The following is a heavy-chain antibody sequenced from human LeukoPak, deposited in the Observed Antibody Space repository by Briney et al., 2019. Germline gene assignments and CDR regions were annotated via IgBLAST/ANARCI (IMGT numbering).Heavy chain of an antibody. D-gene: IGHD3-22*01. Sequence: PSETLSLTCTVSGGSISSGSYYWSWIRQPAGMGLEWIGRIYTSGSTNYNPSLKSRVTISVDTSKNQFSLKLSSVTAADTAVYYCARGLFYYDSSGYSNYFDYWGQGTLVTVSS. CDR2: IYTSGST. V-gene: IGHV4-61*02. CDR3: ARGLFYYDSSGYSNYFDY. CDR1: GGSISSGSYY. J-gene: IGHJ4*02.